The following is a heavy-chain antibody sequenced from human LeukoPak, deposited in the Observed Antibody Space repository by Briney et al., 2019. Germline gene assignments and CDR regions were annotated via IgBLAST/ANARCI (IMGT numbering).Heavy chain of an antibody. CDR3: AKGYSSSPPSRFDY. CDR1: GFTFDDYA. CDR2: ITWNSGTI. Sequence: GGSLRLSCAASGFTFDDYAMHWVRQAPGKGLEWISSITWNSGTIGYADSVKGRFTISRDNAKSSLYLQMNSLRTEDTALYYCAKGYSSSPPSRFDYWGQGTLVTVSS. D-gene: IGHD2-2*01. V-gene: IGHV3-9*01. J-gene: IGHJ4*02.